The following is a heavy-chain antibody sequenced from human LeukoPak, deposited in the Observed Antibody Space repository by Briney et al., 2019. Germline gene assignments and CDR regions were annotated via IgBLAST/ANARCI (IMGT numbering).Heavy chain of an antibody. Sequence: ASVKVSCKASGYTFTSYDINWVRQATGQGLEWMGWMNPNSGNTGYAQKFQGRVTITRNTSISTAYMELSSLRSEDTAVYYCARGHYDILTGYYIDAFDIWGQGTMVTVSS. J-gene: IGHJ3*02. V-gene: IGHV1-8*03. D-gene: IGHD3-9*01. CDR2: MNPNSGNT. CDR1: GYTFTSYD. CDR3: ARGHYDILTGYYIDAFDI.